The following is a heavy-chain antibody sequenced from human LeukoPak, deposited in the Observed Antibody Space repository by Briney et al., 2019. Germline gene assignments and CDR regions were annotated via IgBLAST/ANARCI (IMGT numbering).Heavy chain of an antibody. D-gene: IGHD6-13*01. V-gene: IGHV1-69*13. J-gene: IGHJ6*02. CDR1: GGTFSIYA. CDR2: IIPIFGTA. CDR3: ARDGAAAGNYYYYGMDV. Sequence: ASVKVSCKASGGTFSIYAISWVRQAPGQGLEWMGGIIPIFGTANYAQKFQGRVTITADESTSTAYMELSSLRSEDTAVYYCARDGAAAGNYYYYGMDVWGQGTTVTVSS.